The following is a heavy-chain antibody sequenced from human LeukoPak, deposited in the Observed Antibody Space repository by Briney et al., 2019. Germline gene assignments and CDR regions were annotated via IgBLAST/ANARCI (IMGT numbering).Heavy chain of an antibody. CDR3: ARHRGSVFKGYMDV. CDR1: GFTLGNHG. Sequence: GGSLRLSCAASGFTLGNHGMHWVRQAPGKGLEWVAIIYSDGVNKYCADSMKGRFTISRDTSKNTLFLEMESLRTEDTAVYYCARHRGSVFKGYMDVWGKGTTVAVSS. D-gene: IGHD2-8*01. J-gene: IGHJ6*03. V-gene: IGHV3-33*01. CDR2: IYSDGVNK.